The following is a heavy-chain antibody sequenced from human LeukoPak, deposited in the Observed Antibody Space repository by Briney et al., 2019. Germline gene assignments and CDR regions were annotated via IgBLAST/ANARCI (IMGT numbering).Heavy chain of an antibody. CDR3: ARELHGSGWYRVNWFDP. V-gene: IGHV3-21*01. CDR2: ISSSSSYI. CDR1: GFTFSSYS. Sequence: GESLRLSCAASGFTFSSYSMNWVRQAPGKGLEWVSSISSSSSYIYYADSVKGRFTISRDNAKNSLYLQMNSLRAEDTAVYYCARELHGSGWYRVNWFDPWGQGTLVTVSS. J-gene: IGHJ5*02. D-gene: IGHD6-19*01.